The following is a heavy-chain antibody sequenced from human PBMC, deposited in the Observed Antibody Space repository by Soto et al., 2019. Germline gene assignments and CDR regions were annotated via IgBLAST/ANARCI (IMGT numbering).Heavy chain of an antibody. CDR1: GFTFRSYA. J-gene: IGHJ2*01. CDR2: ISGSGIST. Sequence: DVQLLESGEGLVQPGGSLRLSCAASGFTFRSYAMSWVRQAPGKGLEWVSGISGSGISTHYADSVKGRFTVSRDNSKNTLYRQINILRAEDTAVYNCAKEPVGPDWYFDLWGRSALVTVST. CDR3: AKEPVGPDWYFDL. V-gene: IGHV3-23*01.